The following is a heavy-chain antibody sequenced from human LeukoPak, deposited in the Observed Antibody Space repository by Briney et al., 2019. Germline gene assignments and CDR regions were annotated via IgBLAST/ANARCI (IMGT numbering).Heavy chain of an antibody. CDR1: GFIFRNYG. V-gene: IGHV3-33*07. Sequence: QPGRSLRLSCAASGFIFRNYGMYWVRQAPGKGLEWVAVIWHDGSAEFYADPVKGRFSISRDDSKNTVYLQMNSLRVEDTALYYCARDSRGGWSGYFDLWGQGIVVTVSS. D-gene: IGHD2-2*03. CDR2: IWHDGSAE. J-gene: IGHJ4*02. CDR3: ARDSRGGWSGYFDL.